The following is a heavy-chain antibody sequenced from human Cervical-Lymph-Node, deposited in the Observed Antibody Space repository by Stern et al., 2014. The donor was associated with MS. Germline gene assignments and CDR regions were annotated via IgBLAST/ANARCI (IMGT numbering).Heavy chain of an antibody. V-gene: IGHV5-51*01. CDR1: GYTFTSYW. CDR2: IFPGGSDI. J-gene: IGHJ4*02. CDR3: ARQRYFDY. Sequence: VQLLQPGAEVKKPGESLKISCQASGYTFTSYWIGWVRQMPGKGLEWIAIIFPGGSDIRYSPSFQGQVTISADKSSSTAYLQWNNLKASDTAIYYCARQRYFDYWGQGTLVTVSS.